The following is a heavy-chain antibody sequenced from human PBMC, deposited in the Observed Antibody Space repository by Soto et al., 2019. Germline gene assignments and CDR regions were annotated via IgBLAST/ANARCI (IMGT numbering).Heavy chain of an antibody. CDR1: GFTFSAYG. J-gene: IGHJ3*02. V-gene: IGHV3-33*03. CDR3: ARGLNTVTTRDAFDI. CDR2: IWSDDNNK. Sequence: QVQLVESGGGVVQPGRSLRLSCAASGFTFSAYGMHWVRQAPGKGLEWVAVIWSDDNNKYYADSVKGRFSISRDNSKNPLYLQMNSLGADDTAVYYCARGLNTVTTRDAFDIWGQGTMVIVSS. D-gene: IGHD4-17*01.